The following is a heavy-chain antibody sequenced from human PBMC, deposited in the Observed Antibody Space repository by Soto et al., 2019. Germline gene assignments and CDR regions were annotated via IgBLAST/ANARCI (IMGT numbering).Heavy chain of an antibody. CDR3: VTAPGAGPLNYYGMDV. J-gene: IGHJ6*02. CDR2: IIPIFGTA. V-gene: IGHV1-69*13. D-gene: IGHD3-10*01. CDR1: GGTFSSYA. Sequence: GASVKVSCKASGGTFSSYAISWVRQAPGQGLEWMGGIIPIFGTANYAQKFQGRVTITADESTSTAYMELSSLRSEDTAVYYCVTAPGAGPLNYYGMDVWGQGTTVTVSS.